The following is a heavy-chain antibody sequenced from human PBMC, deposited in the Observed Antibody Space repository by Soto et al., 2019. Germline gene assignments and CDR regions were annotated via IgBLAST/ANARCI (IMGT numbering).Heavy chain of an antibody. D-gene: IGHD3-22*01. CDR3: AREDSSGYYPFDY. V-gene: IGHV1-18*01. J-gene: IGHJ4*02. Sequence: ASVQVSCKASGYTYTSYGISWQRQAPGQGLEWMGWISAYNGNTNYAQKLQGRVSMTTDSSTSTAYMELRSLRSDDTAVYYCAREDSSGYYPFDYWGQGTLATVSS. CDR1: GYTYTSYG. CDR2: ISAYNGNT.